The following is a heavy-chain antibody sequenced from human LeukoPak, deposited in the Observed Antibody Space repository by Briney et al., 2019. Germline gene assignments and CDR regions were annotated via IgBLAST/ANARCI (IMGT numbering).Heavy chain of an antibody. CDR3: ARAPELWGITVTTGGGGIDY. V-gene: IGHV4-34*01. J-gene: IGHJ4*02. D-gene: IGHD4-17*01. CDR2: INHSGST. CDR1: GGSFSGYY. Sequence: PSETLSLTCAVYGGSFSGYYWSWIRQPPGKGLEWTGEINHSGSTNYNPSLKSRVTISVDTSKNQFSLKLSSVTAADTAVYYCARAPELWGITVTTGGGGIDYWGQGTLVTVSS.